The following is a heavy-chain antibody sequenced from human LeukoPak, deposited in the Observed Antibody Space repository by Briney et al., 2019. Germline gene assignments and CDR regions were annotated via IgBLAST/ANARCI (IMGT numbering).Heavy chain of an antibody. CDR2: INHSGST. D-gene: IGHD3-10*01. Sequence: SETLPLTCAVYGGSFSGYYWSWIRQPPGKGLEWIGEINHSGSTNYNPSLKSRVTISVDTSKNQFSLKLSSVTAADTAVYYCARVITMVRGVVRFDPWGQGTLVTVSS. J-gene: IGHJ5*02. CDR3: ARVITMVRGVVRFDP. CDR1: GGSFSGYY. V-gene: IGHV4-34*01.